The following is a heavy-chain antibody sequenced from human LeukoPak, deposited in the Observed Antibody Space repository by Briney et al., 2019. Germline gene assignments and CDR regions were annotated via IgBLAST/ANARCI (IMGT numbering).Heavy chain of an antibody. Sequence: GGSLRLSCAASGFTFSSYSMNWVRQAPGKGLEWVSSISSSSSYIYYADSVKGRFTISRDNAKNSLYLQMNSLRAEDTAVYYCARGDGSGSSRVGEYYYYGMDVWGKGTTVTVSS. D-gene: IGHD3-10*01. CDR2: ISSSSSYI. CDR3: ARGDGSGSSRVGEYYYYGMDV. J-gene: IGHJ6*04. CDR1: GFTFSSYS. V-gene: IGHV3-21*01.